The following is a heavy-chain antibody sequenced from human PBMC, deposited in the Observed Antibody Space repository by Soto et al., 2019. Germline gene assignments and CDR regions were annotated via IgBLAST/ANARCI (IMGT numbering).Heavy chain of an antibody. D-gene: IGHD2-2*02. Sequence: GESLKISCKGSGYSFTTYWIAWVRQMPGKGLEWMGIIYPGASDTRYSPSFQGQVTISADKSISTAYLQWSSLKASDTAMYYCARQDCTSTSCYTGSRYYFAYWGQGTLVTVSS. CDR2: IYPGASDT. J-gene: IGHJ4*02. CDR3: ARQDCTSTSCYTGSRYYFAY. V-gene: IGHV5-51*01. CDR1: GYSFTTYW.